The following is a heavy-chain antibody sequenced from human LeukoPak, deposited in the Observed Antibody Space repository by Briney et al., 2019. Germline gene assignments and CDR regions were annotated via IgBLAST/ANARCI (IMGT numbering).Heavy chain of an antibody. D-gene: IGHD5-18*01. Sequence: ASVRVSCKASGYTFTGYYMHWVRQAPGQGLEWMGWINPNSGDTNYAQKFQGRVTMTRDTSINTAYMELSRLRSDDTAVYYCARDRSPAPGRSYGRGHFDYWGQGTLVTVSS. CDR3: ARDRSPAPGRSYGRGHFDY. V-gene: IGHV1-2*02. CDR1: GYTFTGYY. CDR2: INPNSGDT. J-gene: IGHJ4*02.